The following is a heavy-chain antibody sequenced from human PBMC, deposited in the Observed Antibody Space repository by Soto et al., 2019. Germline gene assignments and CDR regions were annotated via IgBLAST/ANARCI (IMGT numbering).Heavy chain of an antibody. CDR3: ARRPSWNYLFDY. CDR2: IIPIFGTA. D-gene: IGHD1-7*01. Sequence: QVQRVQSGAEVKKPGSSVKVSCKASGGTFSSYAISWVRQAPGQGLEWMGGIIPIFGTANYAQRFQGRVTITADETTSTAYMELSRLRYEDTAVYYCARRPSWNYLFDYWGQGTLVTVSS. CDR1: GGTFSSYA. V-gene: IGHV1-69*01. J-gene: IGHJ4*02.